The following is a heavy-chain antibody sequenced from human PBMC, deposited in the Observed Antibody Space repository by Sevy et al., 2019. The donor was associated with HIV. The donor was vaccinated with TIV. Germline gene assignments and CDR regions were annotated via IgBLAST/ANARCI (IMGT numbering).Heavy chain of an antibody. J-gene: IGHJ5*02. CDR3: AKAVQQWLVRGWFDP. V-gene: IGHV3-9*01. CDR1: GFTFDDYA. Sequence: GGSLRLSCAASGFTFDDYAMHWVRQAPGKGLEWVSGISWNSGSIGYADSVKGRFTISRDNSKNTLYLQMNSLRAEDTAVYYFAKAVQQWLVRGWFDPWGQGTLVTVSS. CDR2: ISWNSGSI. D-gene: IGHD6-19*01.